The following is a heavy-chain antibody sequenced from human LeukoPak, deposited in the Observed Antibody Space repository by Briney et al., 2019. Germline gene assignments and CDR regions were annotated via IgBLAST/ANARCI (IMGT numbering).Heavy chain of an antibody. CDR1: GGSISSGGYY. D-gene: IGHD4-17*01. CDR2: IYHSGST. CDR3: ARVGIYGASYWYFDL. Sequence: SETLSLTCTVSGGSISSGGYYWSWIRQPPGKGLEWIGYIYHSGSTYYNPSLKSRVTISVDTSKNQFSLKLSSVTAADTAVYYCARVGIYGASYWYFDLWGRGTLVTVSS. J-gene: IGHJ2*01. V-gene: IGHV4-30-2*01.